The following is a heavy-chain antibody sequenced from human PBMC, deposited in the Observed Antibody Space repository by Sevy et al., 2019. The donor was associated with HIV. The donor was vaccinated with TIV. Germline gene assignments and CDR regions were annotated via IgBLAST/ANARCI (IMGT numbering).Heavy chain of an antibody. D-gene: IGHD2-15*01. Sequence: GGSLRLSCAASGFTFSSFWMHWVRQAPGKGLVWVSKINSDESEITYADSVKGGFTITRDNAKNTLYLQLKSLRAEDTAVYYSARVFCSGGICYPSDNWFDPWGQGTLVTVSS. CDR2: INSDESEI. V-gene: IGHV3-74*01. CDR1: GFTFSSFW. J-gene: IGHJ5*02. CDR3: ARVFCSGGICYPSDNWFDP.